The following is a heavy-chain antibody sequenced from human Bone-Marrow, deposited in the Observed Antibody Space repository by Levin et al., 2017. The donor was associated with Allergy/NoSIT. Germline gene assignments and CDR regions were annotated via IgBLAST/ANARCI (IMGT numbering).Heavy chain of an antibody. V-gene: IGHV4-38-2*02. Sequence: SQTLSLPCSVSGYSIRSAYYWGWIRQTPGKGLEWIGSVFHTGTTSYNPSLQSRVTMSRDTSKHHFSLQLRSVTAADTAIYYCVRDGGYQLLPLLSYFDYWGQGVLVTVSS. CDR1: GYSIRSAYY. CDR2: VFHTGTT. D-gene: IGHD1-26*01. J-gene: IGHJ4*02. CDR3: VRDGGYQLLPLLSYFDY.